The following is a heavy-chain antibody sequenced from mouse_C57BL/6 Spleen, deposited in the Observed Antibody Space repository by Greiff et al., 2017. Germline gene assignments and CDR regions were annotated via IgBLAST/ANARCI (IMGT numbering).Heavy chain of an antibody. CDR1: GYTFTDYE. D-gene: IGHD2-5*01. CDR3: TRNYYSNYWFAY. J-gene: IGHJ3*01. V-gene: IGHV1-15*01. CDR2: IDPETGGT. Sequence: VQLQQSGAELVRPGASVTLSCKASGYTFTDYEMHWVKQTPVHGLEWIGAIDPETGGTAYNQKFKGKAILTPDKSSSTAYMELRSLTSEDSAVYYCTRNYYSNYWFAYWGQGTLVTVSA.